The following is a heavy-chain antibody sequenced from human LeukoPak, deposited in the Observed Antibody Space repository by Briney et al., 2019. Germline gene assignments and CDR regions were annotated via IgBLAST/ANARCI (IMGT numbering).Heavy chain of an antibody. Sequence: ASVKVSCKASGYTFTGYYMHWVRQAPGQGLEWMGWINPNSGGTNYAQKFQGRVTMTRDTSISTAYMEPSSLRSEDTAVYYCARDLSIVVVPAAMTFDYWGQGTLVTVSS. CDR3: ARDLSIVVVPAAMTFDY. CDR1: GYTFTGYY. J-gene: IGHJ4*02. V-gene: IGHV1-2*02. CDR2: INPNSGGT. D-gene: IGHD2-2*01.